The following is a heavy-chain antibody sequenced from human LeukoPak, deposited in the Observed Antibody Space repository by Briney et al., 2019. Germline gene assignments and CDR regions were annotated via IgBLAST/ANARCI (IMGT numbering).Heavy chain of an antibody. CDR1: GGSISSSSSY. CDR2: ISYSRST. D-gene: IGHD3-16*01. CDR3: ARWGRLRFPDLSYYYYYMDV. Sequence: SETLSLTCTVSGGSISSSSSYWGWIRQPPGKGLEWIGSISYSRSTYYNPSLKSRVTVSVDTSKNQFSLKLSSVTAADTAVYYCARWGRLRFPDLSYYYYYMDVWGKGTTVTVSS. J-gene: IGHJ6*03. V-gene: IGHV4-39*07.